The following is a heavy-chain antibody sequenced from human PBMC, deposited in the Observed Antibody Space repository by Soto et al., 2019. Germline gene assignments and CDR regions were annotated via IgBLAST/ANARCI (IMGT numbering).Heavy chain of an antibody. CDR1: GGPFSSYA. J-gene: IGHJ4*02. Sequence: SVKVSSKASGGPFSSYAISWVRQAPGQGLEWMGGIIPIFGTANYAQKFQGRVTITADKSTSTAYMELSSLRSEDTALYYCASPPTSSGYTFDYWGQGTLVTVSS. CDR3: ASPPTSSGYTFDY. CDR2: IIPIFGTA. V-gene: IGHV1-69*06. D-gene: IGHD3-22*01.